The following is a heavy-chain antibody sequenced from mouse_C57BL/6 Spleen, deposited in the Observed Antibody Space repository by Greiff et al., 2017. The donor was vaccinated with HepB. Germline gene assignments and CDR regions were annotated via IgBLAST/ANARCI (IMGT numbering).Heavy chain of an antibody. D-gene: IGHD2-1*01. CDR1: GFTFSSYT. J-gene: IGHJ1*03. CDR2: ISGGGGNT. Sequence: DVHLVESGGGLVKPGGSLKLSCAASGFTFSSYTMSWVRQTPEKRLEWVATISGGGGNTYYPDSVKGRFTISRDNAKNTLYLQMSSLRSDDTALYYCARRYGNSPYWYFDVWGTGTTVTVSS. CDR3: ARRYGNSPYWYFDV. V-gene: IGHV5-9*01.